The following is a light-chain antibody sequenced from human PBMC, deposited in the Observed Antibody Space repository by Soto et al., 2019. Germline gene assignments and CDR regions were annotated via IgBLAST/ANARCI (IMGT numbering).Light chain of an antibody. V-gene: IGLV2-14*01. CDR3: SSYTSSSNLYV. CDR1: SSDVGGYNY. J-gene: IGLJ1*01. Sequence: QSALTQPASVSGSPGQSITISCTGTSSDVGGYNYVSWYQQHPGKAPKLIIYEVSNRPSGVSNRFSGSKSGDTASLTISGLHAEDEADYYCSSYTSSSNLYVFGTGNKLTVL. CDR2: EVS.